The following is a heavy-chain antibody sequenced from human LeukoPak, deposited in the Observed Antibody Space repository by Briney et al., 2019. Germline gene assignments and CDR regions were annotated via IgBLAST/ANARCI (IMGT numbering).Heavy chain of an antibody. J-gene: IGHJ4*02. D-gene: IGHD4-17*01. CDR1: GFTFSDYG. CDR2: IWYDGSNI. V-gene: IGHV3-33*01. Sequence: PGGSLRLSCAASGFTFSDYGMHWVRQAPGKGLEWVAVIWYDGSNIYYADSVKGRFTISRDNAKNSLYLQMNSLRAEDTAVYYCARDLSTVGGQGTLVTVSS. CDR3: ARDLSTV.